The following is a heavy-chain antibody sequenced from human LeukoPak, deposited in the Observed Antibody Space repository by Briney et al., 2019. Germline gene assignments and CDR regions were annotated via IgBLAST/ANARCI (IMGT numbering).Heavy chain of an antibody. D-gene: IGHD5-12*01. Sequence: GGSLRLSCAASGFTFSSYAMTWVRQAPGKGLDWVSSISGSGFATHYADSVKGRFTISRDNSKNTLFLQMNSLRDEDTAIYYCAKGGSLLYIVATFDFWGQGTLVTVSS. V-gene: IGHV3-23*01. J-gene: IGHJ4*02. CDR2: ISGSGFAT. CDR1: GFTFSSYA. CDR3: AKGGSLLYIVATFDF.